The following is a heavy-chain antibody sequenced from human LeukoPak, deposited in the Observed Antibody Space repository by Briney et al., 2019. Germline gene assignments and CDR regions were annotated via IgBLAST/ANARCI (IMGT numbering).Heavy chain of an antibody. V-gene: IGHV4-34*01. CDR2: INHSGST. CDR1: GGSFSGYY. D-gene: IGHD5-18*01. J-gene: IGHJ5*02. CDR3: ARGLKVRIQLWLSPRWFDP. Sequence: SETLSLTCAVYGGSFSGYYWSWIRQPPGKGLEWIGEINHSGSTNYNPSLKSRVTISVDTSKNQFSLKLSSVTAADTAVYYCARGLKVRIQLWLSPRWFDPWGQGTLVTVSS.